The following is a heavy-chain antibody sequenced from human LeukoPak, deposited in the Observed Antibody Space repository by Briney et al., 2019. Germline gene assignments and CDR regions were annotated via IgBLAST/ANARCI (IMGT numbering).Heavy chain of an antibody. D-gene: IGHD3-10*01. V-gene: IGHV3-30*18. J-gene: IGHJ6*02. CDR1: GFTFSSYG. CDR2: ISYDGSNK. CDR3: AKEDVVRGVISMDV. Sequence: GGSLRPSCAASGFTFSSYGMHWVRQAPGKRLEWVAVISYDGSNKYYADSVKGRFTISRDNSKNTLYLQMNSLRAEDTAVYYCAKEDVVRGVISMDVWGQGTTVTVSS.